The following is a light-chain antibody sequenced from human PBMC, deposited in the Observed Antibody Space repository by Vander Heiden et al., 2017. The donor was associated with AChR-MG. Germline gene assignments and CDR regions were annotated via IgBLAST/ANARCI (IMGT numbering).Light chain of an antibody. V-gene: IGKV3-15*01. Sequence: VMTQSPATLSVSPGEGATLSGRASQSVGGDVAWFQQKPVQAPRLLIFGSVTRGTGIPARFSGSGFGTEFTLTISSLQSEDFALYYCQQYNHWPITFGGGIKVEIK. CDR3: QQYNHWPIT. CDR1: QSVGGD. J-gene: IGKJ4*01. CDR2: GSV.